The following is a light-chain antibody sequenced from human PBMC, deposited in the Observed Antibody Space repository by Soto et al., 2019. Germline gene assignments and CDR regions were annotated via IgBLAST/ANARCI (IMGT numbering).Light chain of an antibody. CDR3: QQYNNWPLYT. CDR2: GAS. Sequence: ETVLTQSPGTLSLSPGERATLSCRASQSVSSNYLAWYQQKPGQAPRLLIYGASSRATGIPDRFSGSGSGTDFTLTISRLEPEDFAVYYCQQYNNWPLYTFGQGTKLEIK. V-gene: IGKV3-20*01. J-gene: IGKJ2*01. CDR1: QSVSSNY.